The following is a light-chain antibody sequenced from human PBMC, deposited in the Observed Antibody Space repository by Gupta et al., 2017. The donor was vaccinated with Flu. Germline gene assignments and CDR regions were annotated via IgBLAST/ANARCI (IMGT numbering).Light chain of an antibody. CDR2: EVS. CDR1: GVGGYNY. CDR3: TSYTTSSTPSWV. Sequence: GVGGYNYVSWYQQHPGKAPKLMIYEVSNRPSGVSNRFSGSKSGNTASLTISGLQAEDEADYYCTSYTTSSTPSWVFGGGTKLTVL. J-gene: IGLJ3*02. V-gene: IGLV2-14*01.